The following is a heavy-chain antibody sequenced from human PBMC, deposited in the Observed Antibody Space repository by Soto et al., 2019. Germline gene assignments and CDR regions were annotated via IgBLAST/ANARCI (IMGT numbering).Heavy chain of an antibody. CDR2: ISYSGTT. CDR3: ARRVGTAGLFDY. D-gene: IGHD6-13*01. Sequence: PSETLSLTCTVSGGSIRSGGYYWSWIRQHSGKGLEWIGYISYSGTTYYNPSLESRVTISADTSKNQFSLKLISVTAADTAVYYCARRVGTAGLFDYWGQGTLVTVS. V-gene: IGHV4-31*03. CDR1: GGSIRSGGYY. J-gene: IGHJ4*02.